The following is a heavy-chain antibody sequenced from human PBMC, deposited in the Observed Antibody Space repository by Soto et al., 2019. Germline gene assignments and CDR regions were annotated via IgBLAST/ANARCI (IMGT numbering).Heavy chain of an antibody. J-gene: IGHJ4*02. CDR3: VRYCGTTLCNGVATRTFAY. D-gene: IGHD5-12*01. CDR1: RFTFSAYE. V-gene: IGHV3-48*03. Sequence: GGSLRLSCAASRFTFSAYEMHWFRQAPGKGLEWVSYISTSGSTVYYADSVKGRFTVSRDNTRNSLYLQMDSLRDEDTALYYCVRYCGTTLCNGVATRTFAYWGQGTLVTVSS. CDR2: ISTSGSTV.